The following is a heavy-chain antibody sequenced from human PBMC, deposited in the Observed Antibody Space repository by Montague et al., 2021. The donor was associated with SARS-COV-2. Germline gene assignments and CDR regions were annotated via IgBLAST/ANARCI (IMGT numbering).Heavy chain of an antibody. CDR2: VSHPGSA. CDR3: ARGVDNRVIFVVSPRYYFGH. D-gene: IGHD3-9*01. J-gene: IGHJ4*02. V-gene: IGHV4-34*01. CDR1: TEAFNGYY. Sequence: SETLSLTCAVYTEAFNGYYWTWIRQPPGKGLEWIGEVSHPGSANYNPSLKSRVTISVDTYRKQVSLRLTSVTAADTATYYCARGVDNRVIFVVSPRYYFGHWGQGTMVAVSS.